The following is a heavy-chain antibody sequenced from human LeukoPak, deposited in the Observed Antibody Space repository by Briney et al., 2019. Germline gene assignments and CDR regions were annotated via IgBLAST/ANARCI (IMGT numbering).Heavy chain of an antibody. CDR1: GGSISSGGYY. Sequence: PSETLSLTCTVSGGSISSGGYYWSWIRQPPGKGLEWIGYIYHSGSTYYNPSLKSRVTISVDRSKNQFSLKLSSVTAADTAVYYCARCGGAAGWFDPWGQGTLVTVSS. CDR3: ARCGGAAGWFDP. V-gene: IGHV4-30-2*01. CDR2: IYHSGST. J-gene: IGHJ5*02. D-gene: IGHD3-16*01.